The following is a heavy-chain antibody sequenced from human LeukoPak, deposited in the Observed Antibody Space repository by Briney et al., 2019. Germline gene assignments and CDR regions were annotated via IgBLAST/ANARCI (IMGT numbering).Heavy chain of an antibody. D-gene: IGHD2-2*01. Sequence: GGSLRLSCAASGFTFSSYWMHWVRQAPGKGLVWVSRIYTDGSTTTYADSVKGRFTISRDNAKNTLYLQMNSLRAEDTAVYYCARESGYCSSTSCYRPEDYWGQGTLVTVSS. CDR1: GFTFSSYW. CDR3: ARESGYCSSTSCYRPEDY. V-gene: IGHV3-74*01. CDR2: IYTDGSTT. J-gene: IGHJ4*02.